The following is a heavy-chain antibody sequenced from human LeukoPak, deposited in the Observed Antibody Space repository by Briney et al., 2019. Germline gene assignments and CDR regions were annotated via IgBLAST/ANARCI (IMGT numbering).Heavy chain of an antibody. CDR3: ARDYYDSSGYPTDAFDI. CDR2: IYTSGST. CDR1: GGPISSYY. Sequence: SETLSLTCTVSGGPISSYYWSWIRQPAGKGLEWIGRIYTSGSTNYNPSLKSRVTMSADTSKNQFSLKLSSVTAADTAVYYCARDYYDSSGYPTDAFDIWGQGTMVTVSS. D-gene: IGHD3-22*01. J-gene: IGHJ3*02. V-gene: IGHV4-4*07.